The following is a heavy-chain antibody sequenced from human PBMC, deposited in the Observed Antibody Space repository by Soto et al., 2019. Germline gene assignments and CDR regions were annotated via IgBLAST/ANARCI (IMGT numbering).Heavy chain of an antibody. CDR2: INHSGST. CDR1: GGSFSGYY. CDR3: ARASDDEYGDFGWFDP. V-gene: IGHV4-34*01. D-gene: IGHD4-17*01. J-gene: IGHJ5*02. Sequence: PSETLSLTCAVYGGSFSGYYWSWIRQPPGKGLEWIGEINHSGSTNYNPSLKSRVTISVDTSKNQLSLKLTSVTAADTAIYYCARASDDEYGDFGWFDPWGQGTPVTVSS.